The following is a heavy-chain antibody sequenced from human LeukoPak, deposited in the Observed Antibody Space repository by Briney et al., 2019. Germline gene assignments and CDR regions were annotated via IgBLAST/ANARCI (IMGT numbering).Heavy chain of an antibody. CDR2: IYSGGST. CDR3: ARGPNDYTSPYDYYYYMDV. J-gene: IGHJ6*03. D-gene: IGHD4-11*01. V-gene: IGHV3-53*01. Sequence: PGGSLRLSCAASGFTVSSNYMSWVRQAPGKGLEWVSVIYSGGSTYYADSVKGRFTISRDNSKNTLYLQMNSLRAEDTAVYYCARGPNDYTSPYDYYYYMDVWGKGTTVTVFS. CDR1: GFTVSSNY.